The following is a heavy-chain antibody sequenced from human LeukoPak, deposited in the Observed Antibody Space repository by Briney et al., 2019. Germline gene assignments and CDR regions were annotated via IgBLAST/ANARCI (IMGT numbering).Heavy chain of an antibody. V-gene: IGHV4-39*01. CDR2: IYYSGST. CDR3: ARSDEQQLVFDY. CDR1: GGSISSSSYY. Sequence: SETLSLTRTVSGGSISSSSYYWGWIRQPPGKGLEWIGSIYYSGSTYYNPSLKSRVTISVDTSKNQFSLKLSSVTAADTAVYYCARSDEQQLVFDYWGQGTLVTVSS. D-gene: IGHD6-13*01. J-gene: IGHJ4*02.